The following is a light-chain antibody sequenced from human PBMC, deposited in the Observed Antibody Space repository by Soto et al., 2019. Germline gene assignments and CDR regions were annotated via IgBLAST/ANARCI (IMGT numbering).Light chain of an antibody. V-gene: IGKV3-20*01. J-gene: IGKJ4*01. CDR3: LQYGVSPT. CDR1: QTISNTF. Sequence: EVVLSRSPPNQSLSPGERDTLSCRASQTISNTFLAWYKQRPGQAPRLLIYGASGGAAGIPDRFSGSGSGTDFTLSISRLEPEDFAFYFCLQYGVSPTFRVGTKVDSK. CDR2: GAS.